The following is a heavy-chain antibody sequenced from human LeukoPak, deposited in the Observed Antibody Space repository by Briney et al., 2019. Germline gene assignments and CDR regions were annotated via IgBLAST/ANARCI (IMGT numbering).Heavy chain of an antibody. CDR1: GYTFTSYY. Sequence: GASVKVSCKASGYTFTSYYMHWVRQAPGQGLEWMGWINPSSGGANYAQRFQGRVAMTRDTSIRTDYMELSSLRSDDTAVYYCARGPQEQHLTSFDSWGQGTLVTVSS. D-gene: IGHD6-13*01. CDR3: ARGPQEQHLTSFDS. V-gene: IGHV1-2*02. CDR2: INPSSGGA. J-gene: IGHJ4*02.